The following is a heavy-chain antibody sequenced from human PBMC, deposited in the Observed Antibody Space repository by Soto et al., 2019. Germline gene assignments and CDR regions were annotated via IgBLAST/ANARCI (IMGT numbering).Heavy chain of an antibody. CDR2: ISTGGGTT. Sequence: PGGSLRLSCAASGFTFGSYAMNWVRQAPGKGLEWVSAISTGGGTTYYADSVKGRFTISRDNSKNTLYLRMNSLRAEDTAVYYCARHGYNYGGGYFDYWGQGTLVTVSS. V-gene: IGHV3-23*01. CDR3: ARHGYNYGGGYFDY. J-gene: IGHJ4*02. D-gene: IGHD5-18*01. CDR1: GFTFGSYA.